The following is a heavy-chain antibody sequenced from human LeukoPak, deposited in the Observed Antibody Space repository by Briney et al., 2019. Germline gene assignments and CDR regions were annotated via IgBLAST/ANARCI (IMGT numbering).Heavy chain of an antibody. CDR3: TRHGDLLWWEDLNPQDY. D-gene: IGHD1-26*01. V-gene: IGHV3-73*01. Sequence: PGGSLRLSCAASGFTFSGSAMHWVRQASGKGLEWVGRIRSKANSYATAYAASVKGRFTISRDDSKSTAYLQMNSLKTEDTAVCYCTRHGDLLWWEDLNPQDYWGQGTLVTVSS. CDR2: IRSKANSYAT. CDR1: GFTFSGSA. J-gene: IGHJ4*02.